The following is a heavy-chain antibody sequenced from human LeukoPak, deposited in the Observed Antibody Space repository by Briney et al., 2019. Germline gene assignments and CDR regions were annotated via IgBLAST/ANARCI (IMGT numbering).Heavy chain of an antibody. CDR3: ARSYYDNSGYYRH. CDR1: GFTVSSNY. D-gene: IGHD3-22*01. J-gene: IGHJ1*01. Sequence: GGSLRLSCAASGFTVSSNYMNWVRQAPGKGLEWVPSITRSASPMYYADSVKGRFTISRDNARNSLYLQMNSLRDEDTAVYYCARSYYDNSGYYRHWGQGTLVSVSS. V-gene: IGHV3-21*01. CDR2: ITRSASPM.